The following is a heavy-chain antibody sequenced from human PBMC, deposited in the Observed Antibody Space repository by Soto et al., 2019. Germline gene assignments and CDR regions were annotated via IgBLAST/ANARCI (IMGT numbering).Heavy chain of an antibody. Sequence: EVQLVESGGGLVQPGRSLRLSCAASGFTFDDYAMHWVRQAPGKGLEWVSGISWNSGSIGYADSVKGRFTISRDHAKNSLYLQMNSLRAEDTALYYCAKDTGYDTTIGGVGYWGQGTLVTVSS. CDR2: ISWNSGSI. D-gene: IGHD3-22*01. V-gene: IGHV3-9*01. J-gene: IGHJ4*02. CDR3: AKDTGYDTTIGGVGY. CDR1: GFTFDDYA.